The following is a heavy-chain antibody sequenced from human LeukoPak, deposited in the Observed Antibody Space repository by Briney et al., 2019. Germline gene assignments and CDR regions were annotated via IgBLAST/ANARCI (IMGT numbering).Heavy chain of an antibody. CDR3: ARVNWGSVDY. J-gene: IGHJ4*02. V-gene: IGHV3-7*01. D-gene: IGHD3-16*01. Sequence: GGSLRLSCAASGFTLTTYGMHWVRQAPGKGLEWVANINRDGSDKYYVDSVKGRFTISRDDAKNSLYLQMNSVRAEDTAVYYCARVNWGSVDYWGQGTLVTVSS. CDR2: INRDGSDK. CDR1: GFTLTTYG.